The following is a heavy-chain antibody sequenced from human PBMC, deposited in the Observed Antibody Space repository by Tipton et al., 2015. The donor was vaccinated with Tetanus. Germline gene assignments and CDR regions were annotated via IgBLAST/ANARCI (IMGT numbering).Heavy chain of an antibody. V-gene: IGHV4-4*07. D-gene: IGHD6-19*01. CDR2: VYPGGTT. CDR1: RASMNSYF. J-gene: IGHJ4*02. Sequence: TLSLTCTVSRASMNSYFWTWTRQPAGKGLEWIGRVYPGGTTDYNSSLESRVTLSVDTSKSQCSLTLTSVTAADTAVYYCARERLGPVTGTRYFFDHWGPGTPVLVSS. CDR3: ARERLGPVTGTRYFFDH.